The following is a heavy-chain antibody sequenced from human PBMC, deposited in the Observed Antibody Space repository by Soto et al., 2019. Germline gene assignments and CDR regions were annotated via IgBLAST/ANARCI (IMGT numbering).Heavy chain of an antibody. CDR1: GYTFTSYY. D-gene: IGHD2-2*01. V-gene: IGHV1-46*03. Sequence: ASVKVSCKASGYTFTSYYMHWVRQAPGQGLEWMGIINPSGGSTSYAQKFQGRVTMTRDTSTSTVYIELSSLRSEDTAVYYCAREDFEEVSAGMNSEYFDYWGQGTLVTVSS. J-gene: IGHJ4*02. CDR2: INPSGGST. CDR3: AREDFEEVSAGMNSEYFDY.